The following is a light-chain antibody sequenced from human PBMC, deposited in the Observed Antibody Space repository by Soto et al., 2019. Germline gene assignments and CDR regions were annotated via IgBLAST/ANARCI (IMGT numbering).Light chain of an antibody. CDR1: QSVSTK. CDR2: GAS. CDR3: QQYGSSPPAT. J-gene: IGKJ1*01. Sequence: EIVMTQSPATLSVSPGERAPISCRASQSVSTKLAWYQQQPGQAPRLLIYGASSRATGIPDRFSGSGSGTDFTLTISRLEPEDFAVYYCQQYGSSPPATFGQGTKVDIK. V-gene: IGKV3-20*01.